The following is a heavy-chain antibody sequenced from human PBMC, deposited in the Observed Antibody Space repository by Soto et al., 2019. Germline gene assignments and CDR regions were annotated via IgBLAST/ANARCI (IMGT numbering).Heavy chain of an antibody. Sequence: GGSLRLSCAASGVTFSVYAMSWFRQAPGKGLEWVSAISGSGGSTYYADSVKGRFTISRDNSKNTLYLQMNSLRAEDTAVYYCAKDSTPSGPIYSYYYYGMDVWGQGTTVTVSS. CDR2: ISGSGGST. CDR1: GVTFSVYA. CDR3: AKDSTPSGPIYSYYYYGMDV. J-gene: IGHJ6*02. D-gene: IGHD3-3*02. V-gene: IGHV3-23*01.